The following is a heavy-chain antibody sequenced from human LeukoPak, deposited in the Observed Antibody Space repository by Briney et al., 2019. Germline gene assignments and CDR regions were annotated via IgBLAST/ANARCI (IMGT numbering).Heavy chain of an antibody. CDR1: GFTFSSYD. CDR2: ISYDASNK. V-gene: IGHV3-30*18. CDR3: AKESPTDYYMDV. Sequence: PGGSLRLSCTASGFTFSSYDMHWVRQAPGKGLEWVAVISYDASNKSYADSVKGRFTISRDNSKNTLYLQMNSLRAEDTAVYYCAKESPTDYYMDVWGKGTTVTVSS. D-gene: IGHD1-14*01. J-gene: IGHJ6*03.